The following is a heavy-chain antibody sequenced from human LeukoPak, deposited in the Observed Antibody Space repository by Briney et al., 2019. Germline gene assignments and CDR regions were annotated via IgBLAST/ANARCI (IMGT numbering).Heavy chain of an antibody. D-gene: IGHD7-27*01. Sequence: SVTVSCLPSGGTLSSYATSWVRQAPGRGLEWMGGIIPIFDTGSYEQNFQGRGTITADESTSTAHMELSSLRSEDTAVYYCARDLWVKDWGDFDYWGQGTLVTVSS. CDR3: ARDLWVKDWGDFDY. CDR2: IIPIFDTG. V-gene: IGHV1-69*13. CDR1: GGTLSSYA. J-gene: IGHJ4*02.